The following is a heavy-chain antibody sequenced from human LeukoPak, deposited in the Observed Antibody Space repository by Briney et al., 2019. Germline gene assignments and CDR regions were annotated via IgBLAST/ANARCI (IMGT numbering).Heavy chain of an antibody. Sequence: SVKVSCKASGGTFSSYAISWVRQAPGQGLEWMGRIIPILGIANYAQKFQGRVTITADKSTSTAYMELSSLRSEDTAVYYCASGDCSGGSCYSGHNWFDPWGPGTLVTVSS. J-gene: IGHJ5*02. V-gene: IGHV1-69*04. CDR1: GGTFSSYA. CDR2: IIPILGIA. D-gene: IGHD2-15*01. CDR3: ASGDCSGGSCYSGHNWFDP.